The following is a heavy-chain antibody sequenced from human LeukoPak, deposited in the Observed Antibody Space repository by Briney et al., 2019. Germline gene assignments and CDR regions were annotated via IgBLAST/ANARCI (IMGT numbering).Heavy chain of an antibody. CDR2: ISSGGSTI. CDR3: AREIAVAGKGLD. D-gene: IGHD6-19*01. V-gene: IGHV3-48*03. J-gene: IGHJ4*02. Sequence: PGGSLRLSCAASGFTFSSYEMNWVRQAPGKGLEWVSYISSGGSTIYYADSVKGRFTISRENAKNSLYLQMNSLRAEDTAVYYCAREIAVAGKGLDWGQGTLVTVSS. CDR1: GFTFSSYE.